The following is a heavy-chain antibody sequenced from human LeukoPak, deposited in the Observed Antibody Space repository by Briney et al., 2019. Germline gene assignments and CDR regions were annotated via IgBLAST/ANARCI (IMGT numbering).Heavy chain of an antibody. Sequence: GGSLRLSCAASGFTFSTYNIHWVRQAPGKGLEWVSSLSSDSSSIYYADSVKGRFTISRDNAKNSLYLHMNSLRDEDTAVYYCARSKYTWIQLWDNWGQGTLVTVSS. J-gene: IGHJ4*02. D-gene: IGHD5-18*01. V-gene: IGHV3-21*01. CDR2: LSSDSSSI. CDR3: ARSKYTWIQLWDN. CDR1: GFTFSTYN.